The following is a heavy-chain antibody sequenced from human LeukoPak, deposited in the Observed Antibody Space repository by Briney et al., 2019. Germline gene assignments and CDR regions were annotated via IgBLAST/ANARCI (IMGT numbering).Heavy chain of an antibody. J-gene: IGHJ6*02. CDR2: ISGSGGST. Sequence: GGSLRLSCAASGFTFSSYAMSWVRQAPGKGLDWVSAISGSGGSTYYADSVKGRFTISRDNSKNTLYLQMNSLRAEDTAVYYCANWSTRVTTGFSGAYYYGMDVWGQGTTVTVSS. CDR3: ANWSTRVTTGFSGAYYYGMDV. CDR1: GFTFSSYA. V-gene: IGHV3-23*01. D-gene: IGHD4-11*01.